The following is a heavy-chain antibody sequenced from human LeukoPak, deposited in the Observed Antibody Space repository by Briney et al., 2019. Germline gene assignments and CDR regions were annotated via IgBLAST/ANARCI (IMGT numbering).Heavy chain of an antibody. V-gene: IGHV4-59*12. Sequence: PSETLSLTCTVSGGSISSYYWSWIRQPPGKGLEWIGYIYYSGSTNYNPSLKSRVTISVDTSKNQFSLKLSSVTAADTAVYYCARGKTGDGEFDYWGQGTLVTVSS. CDR1: GGSISSYY. CDR2: IYYSGST. D-gene: IGHD7-27*01. J-gene: IGHJ4*02. CDR3: ARGKTGDGEFDY.